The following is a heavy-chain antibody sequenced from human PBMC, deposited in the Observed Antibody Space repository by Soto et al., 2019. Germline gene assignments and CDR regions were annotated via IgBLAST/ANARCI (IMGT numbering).Heavy chain of an antibody. D-gene: IGHD1-7*01. CDR2: ISRYDST. J-gene: IGHJ4*02. CDR3: ATGPQRNSIYFY. CDR1: DFSVSNKF. Sequence: PGWSLRLSCAAFDFSVSNKFMTWVHQATGKWLEWIAVISRYDSTHYADSVTGRFTISRDSSENTVFLQMNSLRAEDTAIYYCATGPQRNSIYFYWGQGTMVTVSS. V-gene: IGHV3-53*01.